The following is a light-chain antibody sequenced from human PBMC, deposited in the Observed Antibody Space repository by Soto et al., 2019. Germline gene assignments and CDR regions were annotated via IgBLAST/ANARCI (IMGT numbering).Light chain of an antibody. Sequence: EIVMTQYPDTLSVSQGERATLSCRASQSLSGNLAWYQQKPGQAPRLLIYGTSTRATGIPARFSGSGSGTEFTRTMSSLQSEDFGVYYCQQPNKWPWTCGQGTKMESK. CDR1: QSLSGN. CDR2: GTS. V-gene: IGKV3-15*01. J-gene: IGKJ1*01. CDR3: QQPNKWPWT.